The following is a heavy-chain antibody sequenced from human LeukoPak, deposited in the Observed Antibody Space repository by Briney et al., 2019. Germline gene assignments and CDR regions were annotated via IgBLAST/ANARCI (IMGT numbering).Heavy chain of an antibody. CDR2: ISGSGGST. Sequence: GGSLTLSCAVSGFTFSSYDMSWVRQAPGKGLEWVSAISGSGGSTYYADSVRGRFTISRDNSKNTLYLQMNSLRAEDTTVYYCAKDPNCSSTSCYCFAPWGQGTLVTVSS. CDR3: AKDPNCSSTSCYCFAP. J-gene: IGHJ5*02. V-gene: IGHV3-23*01. CDR1: GFTFSSYD. D-gene: IGHD2-2*01.